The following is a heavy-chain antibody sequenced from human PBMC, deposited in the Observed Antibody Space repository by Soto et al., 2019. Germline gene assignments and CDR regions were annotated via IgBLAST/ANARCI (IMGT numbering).Heavy chain of an antibody. CDR1: GGTVSSYA. CDR2: IIPIFGTA. D-gene: IGHD6-13*01. CDR3: ARDASLAAAGTTPLGP. V-gene: IGHV1-69*06. J-gene: IGHJ5*02. Sequence: QVQLVQSGAEVKKPGSSVKVSCKASGGTVSSYAISWVRQAPGQGLEWMGGIIPIFGTAKYAQKFQGRVTITADKSTSTAYMELSSLRSEDTAVYYCARDASLAAAGTTPLGPWGQGTLVTVSS.